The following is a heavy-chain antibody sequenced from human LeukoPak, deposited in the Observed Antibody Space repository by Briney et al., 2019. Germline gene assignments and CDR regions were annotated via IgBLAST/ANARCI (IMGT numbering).Heavy chain of an antibody. CDR3: TRDFDSGGYVRFDT. J-gene: IGHJ5*02. CDR1: GYTFTGYY. CDR2: IVPVFGSP. V-gene: IGHV1-69*13. D-gene: IGHD3-22*01. Sequence: GASVKVSCKASGYTFTGYYMHWVRQVPGQGLQWMGRIVPVFGSPNYAQIFQDRVTITADESTSTSYLELRSLRSEDTAVYYCTRDFDSGGYVRFDTWGQGTLVTVSS.